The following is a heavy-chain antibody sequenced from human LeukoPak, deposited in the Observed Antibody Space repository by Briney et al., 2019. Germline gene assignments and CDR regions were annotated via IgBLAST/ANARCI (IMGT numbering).Heavy chain of an antibody. V-gene: IGHV1-8*01. CDR1: GYTFTSYD. CDR2: MNPNSGNT. J-gene: IGHJ6*02. D-gene: IGHD3-10*01. CDR3: ARVDYYGSGSYRFYYYYYGMDV. Sequence: ASVKVSCKASGYTFTSYDINWVRQATGQGLEWMGWMNPNSGNTGYAQKFQGRVTMTRNTSISTAYMELSSLRSEDTAVYYCARVDYYGSGSYRFYYYYYGMDVWGQGTTVTVSS.